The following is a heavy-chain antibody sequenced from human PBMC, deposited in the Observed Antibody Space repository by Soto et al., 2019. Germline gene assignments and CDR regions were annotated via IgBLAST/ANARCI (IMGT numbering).Heavy chain of an antibody. CDR2: MFHSGSP. D-gene: IGHD5-12*01. Sequence: PSETLSLTCTVSSGSITTDYWTWIRQPPGAGLEWVGYMFHSGSPSYNPSLESRLTMSLDTSRNQFSLKLSSVTAADTAFFYCARVKATYNWFFDLWGHGTLVTVSS. J-gene: IGHJ2*01. CDR1: SGSITTDY. V-gene: IGHV4-59*01. CDR3: ARVKATYNWFFDL.